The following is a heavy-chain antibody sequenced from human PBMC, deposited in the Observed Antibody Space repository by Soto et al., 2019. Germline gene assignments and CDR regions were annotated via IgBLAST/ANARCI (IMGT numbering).Heavy chain of an antibody. CDR1: GFTFSSYA. J-gene: IGHJ1*01. V-gene: IGHV3-23*01. D-gene: IGHD2-15*01. Sequence: EVQLLESGGGLVQPGGSLRLSCAASGFTFSSYAMSWVRQAPGKVLEWVSAISGSGGSTYYADSVKGRFTISRDNSKNTLYLQMNSLRAEDTAVYYCAKDGRMVVVAATDYTEYFQHWGQGTLVTFSS. CDR2: ISGSGGST. CDR3: AKDGRMVVVAATDYTEYFQH.